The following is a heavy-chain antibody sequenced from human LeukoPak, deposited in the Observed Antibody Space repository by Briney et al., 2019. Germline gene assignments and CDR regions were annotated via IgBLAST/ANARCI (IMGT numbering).Heavy chain of an antibody. CDR3: ARDLLEHIVVVTAIPAGY. Sequence: ASVKVSCKASGCTFTSYGISWVRQAPGQGLEWMGWISAYNGNTNYAQKLQGRVTMTTDTSTSTAYMELRSLRSDDTAVYYCARDLLEHIVVVTAIPAGYWGQGTLVTVSS. V-gene: IGHV1-18*01. D-gene: IGHD2-21*02. CDR2: ISAYNGNT. J-gene: IGHJ4*02. CDR1: GCTFTSYG.